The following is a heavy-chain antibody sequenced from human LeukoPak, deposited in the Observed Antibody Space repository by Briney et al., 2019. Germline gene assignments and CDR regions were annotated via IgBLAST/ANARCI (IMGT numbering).Heavy chain of an antibody. V-gene: IGHV3-64*01. J-gene: IGHJ4*02. CDR3: ARGAHYDFWSGPTYYFDY. Sequence: GGSLRLSCAASGFTFSSYAMHWVRQAPGKGLEYVSAISSNGGSTYYANSVKGRFTISRDNSKNTLYLQMGSLRAEDMAVYYRARGAHYDFWSGPTYYFDYWGQGTLVTVSS. CDR2: ISSNGGST. D-gene: IGHD3-3*01. CDR1: GFTFSSYA.